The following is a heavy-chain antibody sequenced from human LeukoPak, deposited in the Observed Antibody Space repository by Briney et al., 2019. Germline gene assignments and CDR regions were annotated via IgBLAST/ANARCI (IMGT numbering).Heavy chain of an antibody. V-gene: IGHV1-18*01. CDR3: ARDLIGRRITMVRGVIGY. Sequence: ASVKVSCKASGYTFTSYGISWVRQAPGQGLEWMGWISAYNGNTNYAQKLQGRVTMTTDTSTSTAYMELRSLRSDDTAVYYCARDLIGRRITMVRGVIGYWGQGTLVTVSS. CDR2: ISAYNGNT. J-gene: IGHJ4*02. D-gene: IGHD3-10*01. CDR1: GYTFTSYG.